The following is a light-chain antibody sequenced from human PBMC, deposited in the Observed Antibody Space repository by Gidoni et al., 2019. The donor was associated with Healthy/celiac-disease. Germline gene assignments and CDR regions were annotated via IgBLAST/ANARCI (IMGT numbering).Light chain of an antibody. CDR3: QQSYSTHRT. J-gene: IGKJ1*01. CDR1: QSISSY. Sequence: IQTTQSPSSLSASVGDSVTITCRASQSISSYLNGYQQKPGQAPKLLIYAASSLQSGVPSRFSGSGSGTDFTLTISSLQPEDFATYYCQQSYSTHRTFGQGTKVEIK. CDR2: AAS. V-gene: IGKV1-39*01.